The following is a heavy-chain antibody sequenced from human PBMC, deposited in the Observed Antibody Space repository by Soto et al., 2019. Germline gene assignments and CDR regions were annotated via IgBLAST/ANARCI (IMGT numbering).Heavy chain of an antibody. Sequence: ASVKVSCKASGYTFTGYYMHWVRQAPGQGLEWMGWINPNSGDTNYAQKFQGWVTMTRDTSISTAYMELSRLRSDDTAVYYCARDLGRRAAAGTNYYYGLDVWGQGTTVTVSS. CDR3: ARDLGRRAAAGTNYYYGLDV. V-gene: IGHV1-2*04. CDR2: INPNSGDT. J-gene: IGHJ6*02. CDR1: GYTFTGYY. D-gene: IGHD6-13*01.